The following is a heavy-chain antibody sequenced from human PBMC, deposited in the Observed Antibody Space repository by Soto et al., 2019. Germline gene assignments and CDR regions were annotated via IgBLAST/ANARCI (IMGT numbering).Heavy chain of an antibody. CDR3: ARDSSSSHYYYGMDV. CDR1: GFTFSSYS. D-gene: IGHD6-6*01. V-gene: IGHV3-21*01. J-gene: IGHJ6*02. Sequence: GGSLRLSCAASGFTFSSYSMNWVRQAPGKGLEWVSSISSSSSYIYYADSVKGRFTISRDNAKNSLYLQMNSLRAEDTAVYYCARDSSSSHYYYGMDVWGQGTTVTVS. CDR2: ISSSSSYI.